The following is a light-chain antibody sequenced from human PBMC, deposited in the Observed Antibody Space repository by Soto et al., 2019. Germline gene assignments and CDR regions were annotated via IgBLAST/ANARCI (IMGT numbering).Light chain of an antibody. CDR2: GAS. Sequence: EIVMTQSPATLSVSPGERATLSCRASQGVGTNLAWYQQRPGQAPRLLIYGASTRATGFPARFNGSVSGTDFTLTVSSLQSEDSAVYYCQQYNNWPRTFGQGTKVEIK. J-gene: IGKJ1*01. CDR3: QQYNNWPRT. CDR1: QGVGTN. V-gene: IGKV3-15*01.